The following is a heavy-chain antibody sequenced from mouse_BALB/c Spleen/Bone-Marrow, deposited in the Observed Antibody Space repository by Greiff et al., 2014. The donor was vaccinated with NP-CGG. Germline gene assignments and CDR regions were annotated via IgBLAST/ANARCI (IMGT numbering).Heavy chain of an antibody. Sequence: VQLQQSGAELVRPGSSVKISCKASGYVFSTYWMNWVKQRPGQGLERIGQIYPGDGDTNYNGKFKDKVILTADKSSSTAYMQLSSLTSEDSAVYFCARSGKGAMDYGGQGTSVTVSS. V-gene: IGHV1-80*01. D-gene: IGHD2-1*01. CDR3: ARSGKGAMDY. J-gene: IGHJ4*01. CDR1: GYVFSTYW. CDR2: IYPGDGDT.